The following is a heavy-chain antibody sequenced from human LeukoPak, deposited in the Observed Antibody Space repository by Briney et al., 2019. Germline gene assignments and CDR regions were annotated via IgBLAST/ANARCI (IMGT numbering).Heavy chain of an antibody. J-gene: IGHJ4*02. CDR3: ARPTPYCSGGSCYFDY. V-gene: IGHV4-38-2*01. CDR1: GYSISSGYY. D-gene: IGHD2-15*01. Sequence: SETLSLTCGVSGYSISSGYYWGWIRQPPGKGLGWIGSIYQCGRTYYNPSLKSLVTISVDTSKNQFSLKLSSVTAAGTAVYYCARPTPYCSGGSCYFDYWGQGTLVTVSS. CDR2: IYQCGRT.